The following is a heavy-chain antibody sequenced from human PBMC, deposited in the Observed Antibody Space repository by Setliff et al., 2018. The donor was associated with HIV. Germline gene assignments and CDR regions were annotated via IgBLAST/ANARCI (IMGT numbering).Heavy chain of an antibody. CDR3: ARGATITYFFDF. J-gene: IGHJ4*02. CDR2: IIPVFRTA. Sequence: ASVKVSCKASGYTFTSYYMHWVRQAPGQGLEWMGGIIPVFRTANYAQKFQGRVTITADESTSTAYMELSSLRSEDTAVFYCARGATITYFFDFWGQGTLVTVSS. D-gene: IGHD5-12*01. V-gene: IGHV1-69*13. CDR1: GYTFTSYY.